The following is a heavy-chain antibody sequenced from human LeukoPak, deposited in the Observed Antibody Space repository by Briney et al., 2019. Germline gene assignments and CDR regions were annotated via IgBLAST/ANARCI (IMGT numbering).Heavy chain of an antibody. V-gene: IGHV3-7*01. Sequence: PGGSLRLSCAASGFTFSSYWMSWVRQAPGKGLEWVANIKQDGSEKYYVDSVKGRFTISRDNAKNSLYLQMNSLRAEDTAVYYCARPPLRYFDWLIDYWGQGTLVTVS. CDR2: IKQDGSEK. D-gene: IGHD3-9*01. J-gene: IGHJ4*02. CDR1: GFTFSSYW. CDR3: ARPPLRYFDWLIDY.